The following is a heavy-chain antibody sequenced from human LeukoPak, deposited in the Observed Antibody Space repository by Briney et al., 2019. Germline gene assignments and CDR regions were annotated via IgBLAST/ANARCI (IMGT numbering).Heavy chain of an antibody. D-gene: IGHD1-26*01. Sequence: ASVKVSCKASGGTFSSYAISWVRQAPGQGLEWMGWISAYNGNTNYAQKLQGRATMTTDTSTSTAYMELRSLRSDDTAVYYCARDRGLGGELFDYWGQGTLVTVSS. J-gene: IGHJ4*02. CDR3: ARDRGLGGELFDY. CDR2: ISAYNGNT. V-gene: IGHV1-18*01. CDR1: GGTFSSYA.